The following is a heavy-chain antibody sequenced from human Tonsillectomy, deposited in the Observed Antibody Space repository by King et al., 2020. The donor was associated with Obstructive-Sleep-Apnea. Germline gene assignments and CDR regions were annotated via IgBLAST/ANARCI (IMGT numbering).Heavy chain of an antibody. CDR1: GFTFSSYA. J-gene: IGHJ4*02. V-gene: IGHV3-30*04. CDR2: ISYDGSNK. CDR3: ATGGGGGGWYGFDH. D-gene: IGHD6-19*01. Sequence: HVQLVESGGGVVQPGRSLRLSCAASGFTFSSYAIHWVRQAPGKRLEWMAVISYDGSNKYYADSVKGRFTISRDNSKNTLYLQMKSLRPEDTAVYYCATGGGGGGWYGFDHWGQGTRVSVSS.